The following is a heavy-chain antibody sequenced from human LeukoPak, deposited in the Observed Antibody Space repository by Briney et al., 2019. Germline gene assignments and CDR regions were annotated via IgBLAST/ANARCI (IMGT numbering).Heavy chain of an antibody. CDR3: ARGFLGYDSSDYAFSYY. CDR1: GYTFTSYD. J-gene: IGHJ4*02. D-gene: IGHD3-22*01. CDR2: MNPNNGNT. V-gene: IGHV1-8*01. Sequence: ASVKVSCKASGYTFTSYDITWVRQASGRGLEWMGWMNPNNGNTGYAQRFQGRVTLTRDTSISTAYMELSSLRSEDTAVYYCARGFLGYDSSDYAFSYYWGQGTLVTVSS.